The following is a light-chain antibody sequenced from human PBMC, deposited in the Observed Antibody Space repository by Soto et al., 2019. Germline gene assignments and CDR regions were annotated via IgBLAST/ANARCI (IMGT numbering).Light chain of an antibody. Sequence: DIQMTQSPSTLSASVGDRVTITCRASQSISTWLAWYQQKPGKAPKLLIYKASNLEGGVPSRFSGSGSGTDFTLTISSLQPDDFATYYCQQYYTYPFSFGGGTTVEIK. CDR1: QSISTW. V-gene: IGKV1-5*03. J-gene: IGKJ4*01. CDR3: QQYYTYPFS. CDR2: KAS.